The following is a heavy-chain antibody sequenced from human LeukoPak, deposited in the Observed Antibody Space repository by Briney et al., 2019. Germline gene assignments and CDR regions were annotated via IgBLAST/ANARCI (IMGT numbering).Heavy chain of an antibody. J-gene: IGHJ4*02. Sequence: GGSLRLSCAASGFTFSSYEVNWVRQAPGKGLEWVSYISSSGSTIYYADSVKGRFTISRDNAKNSLYLQMNSLRAEDTAVCYCARDGDSYYYDSSGYGYWGQGTLVTVSS. CDR1: GFTFSSYE. CDR2: ISSSGSTI. V-gene: IGHV3-48*03. CDR3: ARDGDSYYYDSSGYGY. D-gene: IGHD3-22*01.